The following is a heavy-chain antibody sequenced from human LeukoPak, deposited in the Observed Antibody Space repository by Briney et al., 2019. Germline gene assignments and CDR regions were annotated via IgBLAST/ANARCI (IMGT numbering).Heavy chain of an antibody. Sequence: GGSLRLSCAASGFTFSSYSINWVRQAPGKGLEWVSCVSSTSSFIYYADSVKGRFTISRDNAKNSLYLQMNSLRAEDTAVYYCARDLQIVVGAAARGRGPFDPWGQGTLVTVSS. V-gene: IGHV3-21*01. D-gene: IGHD2-2*01. CDR1: GFTFSSYS. CDR3: ARDLQIVVGAAARGRGPFDP. CDR2: VSSTSSFI. J-gene: IGHJ5*02.